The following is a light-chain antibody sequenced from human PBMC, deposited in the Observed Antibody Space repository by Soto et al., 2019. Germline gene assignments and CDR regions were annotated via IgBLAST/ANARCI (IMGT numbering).Light chain of an antibody. Sequence: EIVLTQSPGTLSLSPGERATLSCRASQSVSSSYLAGYQQKPGQAPRLLIYGASSRASGIPDRFSGSGSGTAFSLTISRLEAEDLAVYYCQQYGRSPSWTFGQGTKVEIK. CDR2: GAS. CDR1: QSVSSSY. J-gene: IGKJ1*01. CDR3: QQYGRSPSWT. V-gene: IGKV3-20*01.